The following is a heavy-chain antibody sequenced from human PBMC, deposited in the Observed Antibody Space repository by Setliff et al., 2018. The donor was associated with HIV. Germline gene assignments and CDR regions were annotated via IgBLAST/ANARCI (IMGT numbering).Heavy chain of an antibody. J-gene: IGHJ5*02. V-gene: IGHV4-34*01. CDR3: ARVGTVVTGDWIDP. D-gene: IGHD2-15*01. CDR1: GGSFNNYS. CDR2: ISHSGST. Sequence: SETLSLTCGVFGGSFNNYSWNWFRQPPGRGLEWIGEISHSGSTSYNSSLKSRVTMSVDTAKNQFSLEMRSLTAADTAVYYCARVGTVVTGDWIDPWGQGTLVTVSS.